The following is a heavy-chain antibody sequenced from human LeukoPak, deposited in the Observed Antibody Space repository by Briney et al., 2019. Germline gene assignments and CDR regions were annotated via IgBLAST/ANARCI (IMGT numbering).Heavy chain of an antibody. CDR3: AKGHYDGTGYYYFDY. CDR1: GFTFSSYE. Sequence: GGSLRLSCAASGFTFSSYEMNWVRQAPGKGLEWVSYISSSGSTIYYADSVKGRFTISRDNSKNTLYLQMNSLRAEDTAVYYCAKGHYDGTGYYYFDYWGQGTLVTVSS. CDR2: ISSSGSTI. J-gene: IGHJ4*02. V-gene: IGHV3-48*03. D-gene: IGHD3-22*01.